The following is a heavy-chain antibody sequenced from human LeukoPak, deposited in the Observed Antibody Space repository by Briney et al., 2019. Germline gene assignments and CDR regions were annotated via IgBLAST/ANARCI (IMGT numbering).Heavy chain of an antibody. J-gene: IGHJ4*02. CDR1: GGSFSGYY. V-gene: IGHV4-34*01. CDR3: ARGAVNITIFGVVTIPEYYFDY. D-gene: IGHD3-3*01. Sequence: SETLSLTCAVYGGSFSGYYWSWIRQPPGKGLEWIGEINHSGSTNYNPSLKSRVTISVDTSKNQFSLKLSSVTAADTAVYYCARGAVNITIFGVVTIPEYYFDYWGQGTLVTVSS. CDR2: INHSGST.